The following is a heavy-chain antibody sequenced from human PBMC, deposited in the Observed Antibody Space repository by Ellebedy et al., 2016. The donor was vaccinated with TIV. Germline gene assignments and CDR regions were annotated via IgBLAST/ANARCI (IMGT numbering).Heavy chain of an antibody. D-gene: IGHD3-10*01. CDR3: ARWFGELLYVRWFDP. CDR1: GASISRSSSY. Sequence: GSLRLSCTVSGASISRSSSYWGWIRQPPGKGLEWIGSIYYTGSTDYNPSLKSRVAISADTSKNQFSLRLSSVTAADTAVYYCARWFGELLYVRWFDPWGQGTLVTVSS. J-gene: IGHJ5*02. CDR2: IYYTGST. V-gene: IGHV4-39*01.